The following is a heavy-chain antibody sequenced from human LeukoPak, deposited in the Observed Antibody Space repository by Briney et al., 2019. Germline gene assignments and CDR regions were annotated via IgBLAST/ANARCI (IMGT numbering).Heavy chain of an antibody. Sequence: PSETLSLTCTVSGYSISSGFYWGWIRQPPGKGLEWIGSIYHSGSTYYNPSLKSRVTISVDTSKNQFSLKLSSVTAADTAVYYCARLKYPRGILTGYQIDYWGQGTLVTVSS. CDR2: IYHSGST. J-gene: IGHJ4*02. CDR3: ARLKYPRGILTGYQIDY. V-gene: IGHV4-38-2*02. CDR1: GYSISSGFY. D-gene: IGHD3-9*01.